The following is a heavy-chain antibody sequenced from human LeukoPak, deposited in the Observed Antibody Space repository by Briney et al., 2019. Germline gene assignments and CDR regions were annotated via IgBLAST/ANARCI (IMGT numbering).Heavy chain of an antibody. CDR3: ARDIVPDY. CDR1: GGSVSNYY. D-gene: IGHD2-15*01. Sequence: SETLSLTCTVSGGSVSNYYWSWIRQSPGKGLEWIGYIYYTETSYNPSLKSRVTISVDTSKNQFSLKLGSVTAADTAVYYCARDIVPDYWGQGTLVTVSS. CDR2: IYYTET. V-gene: IGHV4-59*02. J-gene: IGHJ4*02.